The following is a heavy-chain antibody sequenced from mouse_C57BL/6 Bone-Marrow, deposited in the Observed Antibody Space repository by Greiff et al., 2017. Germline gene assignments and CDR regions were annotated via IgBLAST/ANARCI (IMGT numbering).Heavy chain of an antibody. V-gene: IGHV2-9-1*01. CDR2: IWTGGGT. D-gene: IGHD1-1*01. CDR3: ASSSYGSSPYWYFDV. CDR1: GFSLTSYA. Sequence: QVQLKQSGPGLVAPSQSLSITCTVSGFSLTSYAISWVRQPPGKGLEWLGVIWTGGGTNYNSALKSRLSISKDNSKSQVFLKMNSLQTDDTARYYCASSSYGSSPYWYFDVWGTGTTVTVTS. J-gene: IGHJ1*03.